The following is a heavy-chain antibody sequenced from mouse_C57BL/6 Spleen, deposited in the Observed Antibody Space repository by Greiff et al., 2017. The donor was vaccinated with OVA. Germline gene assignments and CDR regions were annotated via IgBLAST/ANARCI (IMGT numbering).Heavy chain of an antibody. Sequence: VQLQQPGTELVKPGASVKLSCKASGYTFTSYWMHWVKQRPGQGLEWIGNINPSNGGTNYNEKFKSKATLTVDKSSSTAYMQLSSLTSEDSAVSEYARSGGDLYDLDYWGQGTTLTVSS. J-gene: IGHJ2*01. CDR2: INPSNGGT. CDR3: ARSGGDLYDLDY. V-gene: IGHV1-53*01. CDR1: GYTFTSYW. D-gene: IGHD2-13*01.